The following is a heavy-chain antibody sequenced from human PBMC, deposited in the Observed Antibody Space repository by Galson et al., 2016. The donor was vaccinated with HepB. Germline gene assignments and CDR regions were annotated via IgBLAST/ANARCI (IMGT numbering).Heavy chain of an antibody. CDR3: ANIPRRGPFDY. CDR2: IKEDGSEN. V-gene: IGHV3-7*03. CDR1: GFTFSSYW. J-gene: IGHJ4*02. D-gene: IGHD2-21*01. Sequence: SLRLSCAASGFTFSSYWMSWVRQAPGRGLEWVANIKEDGSENYYVDSVKDRFTISRDNAKNSLYLQMNSLRAEDTAVYYCANIPRRGPFDYWGQGTQVTVSS.